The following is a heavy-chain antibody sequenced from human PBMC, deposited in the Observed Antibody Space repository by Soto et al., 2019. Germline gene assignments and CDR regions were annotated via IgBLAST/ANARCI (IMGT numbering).Heavy chain of an antibody. J-gene: IGHJ6*02. Sequence: PGGSLRLSCAASGFTFSGYSMNWVRQAPGKGLEWVSSISSSSSYIYYADSVKGRFTISRDNAKNSLYLQMNSLRAEDTAVYYCVRVTTQGYGMDVWGQGTTVTVSS. V-gene: IGHV3-21*01. D-gene: IGHD3-22*01. CDR2: ISSSSSYI. CDR1: GFTFSGYS. CDR3: VRVTTQGYGMDV.